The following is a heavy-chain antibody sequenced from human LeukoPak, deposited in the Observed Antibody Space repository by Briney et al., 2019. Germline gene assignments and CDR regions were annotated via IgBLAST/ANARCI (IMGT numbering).Heavy chain of an antibody. Sequence: GGSLRLSCAASGFTFSNYAMNWVRQAPGKGLEWVSFITSSSTYTYYADSVKGRFTISRDNAKDSLYLQMNSLRAEDTAVYYCARPLTTSFYSSSSNYWGQGALVTVSS. CDR1: GFTFSNYA. V-gene: IGHV3-21*01. CDR2: ITSSSTYT. J-gene: IGHJ4*02. CDR3: ARPLTTSFYSSSSNY. D-gene: IGHD6-6*01.